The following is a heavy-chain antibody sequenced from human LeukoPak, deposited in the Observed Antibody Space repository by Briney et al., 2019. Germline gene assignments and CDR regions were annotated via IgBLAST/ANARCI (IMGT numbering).Heavy chain of an antibody. CDR2: IYSGGST. Sequence: PGGSLRLSCAASGFTVSSNYMSWVRQAPGKGLEWVSVIYSGGSTYYADSVKGRFTISRDNSKSTLYLQMNSLRAEDTAVYYCASLWLTSIDPWGQGTLVTVSS. V-gene: IGHV3-66*01. J-gene: IGHJ5*02. CDR3: ASLWLTSIDP. D-gene: IGHD6-19*01. CDR1: GFTVSSNY.